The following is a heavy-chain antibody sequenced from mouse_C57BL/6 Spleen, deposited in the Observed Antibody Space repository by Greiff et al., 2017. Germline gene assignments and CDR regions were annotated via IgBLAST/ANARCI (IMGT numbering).Heavy chain of an antibody. CDR3: ARGAITTVPYFDY. CDR1: GYTFTSYW. Sequence: QVQLQQPGAELVKPGASVKLSCKASGYTFTSYWMHWVKQRPGQGLEWIGMIHPNSGSTNYNEKFKSKATLTVDKSSSTAYMQLSSLTSEDSAVYYCARGAITTVPYFDYWGQGATLTVSS. V-gene: IGHV1-64*01. D-gene: IGHD1-1*01. J-gene: IGHJ2*01. CDR2: IHPNSGST.